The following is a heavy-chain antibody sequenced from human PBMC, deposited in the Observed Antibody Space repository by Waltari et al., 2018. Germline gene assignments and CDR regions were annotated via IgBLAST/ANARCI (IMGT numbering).Heavy chain of an antibody. V-gene: IGHV3-9*01. Sequence: EVQLVESGGGLVQPGRSLRLSCAASGFTFDDYAMHWVRQAPGKGLEWVSGISWNSGSTYYADSVKGRFTISRDNSKNTLYLQMNSLRAEDTAVYYCARSAVGSQRLPVGIFFDYWGQGTLVTVSS. D-gene: IGHD6-13*01. CDR2: ISWNSGST. J-gene: IGHJ4*02. CDR3: ARSAVGSQRLPVGIFFDY. CDR1: GFTFDDYA.